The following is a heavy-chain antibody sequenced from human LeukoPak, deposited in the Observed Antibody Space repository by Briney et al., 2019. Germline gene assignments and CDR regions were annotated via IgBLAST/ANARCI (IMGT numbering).Heavy chain of an antibody. D-gene: IGHD3-3*01. CDR2: IYYSGST. J-gene: IGHJ4*02. V-gene: IGHV4-39*07. CDR1: GGSISSSSYN. Sequence: SETLSLTCTVSGGSISSSSYNWGWIRQPPGKGLERIGSIYYSGSTYYNPSLQSRVTISVDTSKNQFSLKLSTVTAADTAVYYCAREQSYYEFWSGYYSYFDYWGQGTLVTVSS. CDR3: AREQSYYEFWSGYYSYFDY.